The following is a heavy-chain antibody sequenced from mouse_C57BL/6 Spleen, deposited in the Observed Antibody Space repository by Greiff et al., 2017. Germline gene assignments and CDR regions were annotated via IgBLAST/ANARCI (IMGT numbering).Heavy chain of an antibody. Sequence: VQRVESGPGLVAPSQSLSITCTVSGFSLTSYAISWVRQPPGKGLEWLGVIWTGGGKNYNSALKSILSSSKDNTKRQVFLKMNSLQTDDTARYYCARIGDYGSSSDYWGQGTTLSVSS. V-gene: IGHV2-9-1*01. J-gene: IGHJ2*01. CDR1: GFSLTSYA. D-gene: IGHD1-1*01. CDR2: IWTGGGK. CDR3: ARIGDYGSSSDY.